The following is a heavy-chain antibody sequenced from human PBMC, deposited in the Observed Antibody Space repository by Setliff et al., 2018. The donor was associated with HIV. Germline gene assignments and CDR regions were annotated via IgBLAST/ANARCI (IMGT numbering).Heavy chain of an antibody. J-gene: IGHJ4*02. CDR1: GGSFSGYY. D-gene: IGHD3-16*01. CDR2: INHSEST. V-gene: IGHV4-34*01. Sequence: TLSLTCAVYGGSFSGYYWSWIRQSPGKGLEWIGEINHSESTNYNPSVKRRVTISIDTSKNQISLELSSVTAADTAIYYCARHQKVSFMSDHWGQGMLVTVSS. CDR3: ARHQKVSFMSDH.